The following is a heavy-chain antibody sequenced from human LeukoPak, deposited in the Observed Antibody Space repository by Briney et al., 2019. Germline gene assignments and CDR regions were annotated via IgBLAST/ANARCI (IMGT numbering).Heavy chain of an antibody. CDR2: IYPGDSNT. V-gene: IGHV5-51*01. D-gene: IGHD4-23*01. CDR1: GYTFPNYW. CDR3: ARTSGDYDGNALYFDY. Sequence: GESLKISCKGSGYTFPNYWIGWVRQMPGKGLEWMGIIYPGDSNTRYSPSFQGQVTISADKSISTAYLQWSSLKASDTAIYYCARTSGDYDGNALYFDYWGQGTLVTVSS. J-gene: IGHJ4*02.